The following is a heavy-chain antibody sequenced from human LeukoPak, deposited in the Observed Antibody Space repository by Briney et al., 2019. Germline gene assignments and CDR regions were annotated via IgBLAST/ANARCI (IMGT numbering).Heavy chain of an antibody. CDR2: IIPIFGTA. Sequence: SVKVSCKAPGGTFSSYAISWVRQAPGQGLEWMGGIIPIFGTANYAQKFQGRVTITADESTSTAYMELSSLRSEDTAVYYCAMAWFGELLIFVGLDYWGQGTLVTVSS. D-gene: IGHD3-10*01. CDR1: GGTFSSYA. J-gene: IGHJ4*02. V-gene: IGHV1-69*13. CDR3: AMAWFGELLIFVGLDY.